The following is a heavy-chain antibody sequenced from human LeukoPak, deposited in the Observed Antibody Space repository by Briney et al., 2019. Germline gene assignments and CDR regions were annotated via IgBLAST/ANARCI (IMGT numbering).Heavy chain of an antibody. CDR2: INDYTGDT. V-gene: IGHV4-34*01. CDR1: GGSFTDYF. J-gene: IGHJ6*02. Sequence: PSETLPLTCTVYGGSFTDYFWTWIRQSPGKGLEWIGEINDYTGDTNYNPSLNSRVSISLEKSKNQFSLELRSVTAADTAVYYCARGRIAKIVVVHSFSYGMDVWGQGTTVTVSS. CDR3: ARGRIAKIVVVHSFSYGMDV. D-gene: IGHD3-22*01.